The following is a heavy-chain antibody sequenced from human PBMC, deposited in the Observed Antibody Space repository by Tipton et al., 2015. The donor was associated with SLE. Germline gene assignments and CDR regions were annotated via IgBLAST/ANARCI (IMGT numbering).Heavy chain of an antibody. V-gene: IGHV4-4*08. CDR3: ARVQRGPRSFDL. CDR1: GGSISSYY. D-gene: IGHD1-1*01. J-gene: IGHJ2*01. Sequence: TLSLTCTVSGGSISSYYWSWIRQPPGKGLEWIGYIYTSGSTNYNPSLKSRVTISVDTSKNQFSLKLSSVTAADTAVYYCARVQRGPRSFDLWGRGTLLTVSS. CDR2: IYTSGST.